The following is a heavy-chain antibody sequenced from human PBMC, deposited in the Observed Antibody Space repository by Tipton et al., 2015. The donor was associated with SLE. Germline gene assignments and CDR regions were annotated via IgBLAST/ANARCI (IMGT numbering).Heavy chain of an antibody. CDR2: IYYSGST. J-gene: IGHJ4*02. D-gene: IGHD3-16*01. Sequence: LRLSCTVSGGSISSSSYYWGWIRQPPGKGLEWIGSIYYSGSTYYNPPLKSRVTISVDTSKNQFSLKLSSVTAADTAVYYCRLITITSLFYYWGQGTLVSVSS. CDR3: RLITITSLFYY. CDR1: GGSISSSSYY. V-gene: IGHV4-39*07.